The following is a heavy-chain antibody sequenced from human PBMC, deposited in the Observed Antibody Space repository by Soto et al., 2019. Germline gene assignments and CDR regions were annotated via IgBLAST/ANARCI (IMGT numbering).Heavy chain of an antibody. Sequence: SETLSLTCTVSGGSISSYYWSWIRQPPGKGLEWIGYIYYSGSTNYNPSLKSRVTISVDTSKNQFSLKLSSVTAADTAVFYCSRFIRFKGRITMVRGAINWFDPWGQGTLVTVSS. CDR3: SRFIRFKGRITMVRGAINWFDP. D-gene: IGHD3-10*01. V-gene: IGHV4-59*01. CDR1: GGSISSYY. J-gene: IGHJ5*02. CDR2: IYYSGST.